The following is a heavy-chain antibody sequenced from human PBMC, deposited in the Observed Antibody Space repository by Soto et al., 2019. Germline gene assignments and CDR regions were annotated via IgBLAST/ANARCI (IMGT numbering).Heavy chain of an antibody. Sequence: EVQLVESGGDLVQPGGSLRLSCAASGFTFSNYWMSWVRQAPGKGLEWVANIKEDGSEKYYVDSVKGRFTISRDNAKNSLYLQMNSLRAEDTAVYYCARYSRGYCSGGTCCEWGQGTLVTVSS. CDR1: GFTFSNYW. CDR2: IKEDGSEK. D-gene: IGHD2-15*01. J-gene: IGHJ4*02. CDR3: ARYSRGYCSGGTCCE. V-gene: IGHV3-7*05.